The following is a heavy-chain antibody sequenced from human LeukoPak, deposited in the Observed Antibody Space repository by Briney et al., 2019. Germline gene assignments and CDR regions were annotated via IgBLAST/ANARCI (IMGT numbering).Heavy chain of an antibody. D-gene: IGHD3-10*01. CDR3: ARGGFYGSGGSTDF. CDR2: TTFSGNT. CDR1: DRSFRNYF. V-gene: IGHV4-34*01. J-gene: IGHJ4*02. Sequence: SETLSLTCAVYDRSFRNYFWTWIRQPPGKGLEWIGETTFSGNTNYSPSLKSRVTISADTSKCQLSLKLRTVTAANTAVYYCARGGFYGSGGSTDFWGQGTLVTVSS.